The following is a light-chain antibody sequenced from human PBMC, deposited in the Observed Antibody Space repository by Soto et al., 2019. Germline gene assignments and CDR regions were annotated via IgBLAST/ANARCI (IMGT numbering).Light chain of an antibody. CDR1: QSVSSNY. J-gene: IGKJ2*01. V-gene: IGKV3-20*01. Sequence: EIVLTQSPGTLSLSPGEGATLSCRASQSVSSNYVAWYQQKPGQAPRLRIYGSSSRATGIPDRFSGSGSGTDFTLTISRLDPEDFAVYYCQQYGRSPYTLGPETKLEIK. CDR3: QQYGRSPYT. CDR2: GSS.